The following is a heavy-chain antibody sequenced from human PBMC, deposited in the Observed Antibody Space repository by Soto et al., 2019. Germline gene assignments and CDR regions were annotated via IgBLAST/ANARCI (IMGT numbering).Heavy chain of an antibody. CDR3: AKDHYYDSSVGYFQH. CDR2: ISGSGGST. V-gene: IGHV3-23*01. Sequence: EVQLLESGGGLVQPGGSLRLSCAASGFTFSSDAMSWVRQAPGKGLEWVSAISGSGGSTYYADSVKGRFTISRDNSKNTLYLQMNSLRAEDTAVYYCAKDHYYDSSVGYFQHWGQGTLVTVSS. J-gene: IGHJ1*01. D-gene: IGHD3-22*01. CDR1: GFTFSSDA.